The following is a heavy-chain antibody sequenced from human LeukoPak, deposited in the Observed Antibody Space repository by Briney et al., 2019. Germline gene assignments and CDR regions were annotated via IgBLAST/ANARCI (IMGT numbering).Heavy chain of an antibody. D-gene: IGHD5-18*01. CDR3: AKGYSYGPSKYYFDY. Sequence: QPGRSLRLSCAASGFTFSSYGMHWVRQAPGKGLEWVAVIWYDGSNKYYADSVKGRFTISRDNSKNTLYLQMNSLRAEDTAVYYCAKGYSYGPSKYYFDYWGQGTLVTVSS. V-gene: IGHV3-33*06. J-gene: IGHJ4*02. CDR1: GFTFSSYG. CDR2: IWYDGSNK.